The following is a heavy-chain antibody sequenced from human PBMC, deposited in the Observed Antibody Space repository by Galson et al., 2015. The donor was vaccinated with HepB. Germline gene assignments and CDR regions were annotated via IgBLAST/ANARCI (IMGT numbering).Heavy chain of an antibody. CDR2: INPNSGGT. CDR1: GYTFTGYY. J-gene: IGHJ6*03. D-gene: IGHD2-2*02. Sequence: SVKVSCKASGYTFTGYYMHWVRQAPGQGLEWMGWINPNSGGTNYAQEFQGRVTMTRDTSISTAYMELSRLRSDDTAVYYCARDKEYCSSTSCYTMWYYYMDVWGKGTTVTVSS. V-gene: IGHV1-2*02. CDR3: ARDKEYCSSTSCYTMWYYYMDV.